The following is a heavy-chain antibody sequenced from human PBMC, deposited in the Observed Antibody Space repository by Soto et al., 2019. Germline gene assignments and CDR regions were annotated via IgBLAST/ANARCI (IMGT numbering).Heavy chain of an antibody. V-gene: IGHV3-23*01. D-gene: IGHD3-22*01. CDR3: AKIRYYYDSSGYYDFDY. J-gene: IGHJ4*02. CDR2: ISGSGGST. Sequence: EVQLLESGGGLVQPGGSLRLSCAASGFTFSSYAMSWVRQAPGKGLEWVSAISGSGGSTYYADSVKGRFTISRDNSKNTLYLQMNSLRAEDTAVYYCAKIRYYYDSSGYYDFDYWGQGTLVTVSS. CDR1: GFTFSSYA.